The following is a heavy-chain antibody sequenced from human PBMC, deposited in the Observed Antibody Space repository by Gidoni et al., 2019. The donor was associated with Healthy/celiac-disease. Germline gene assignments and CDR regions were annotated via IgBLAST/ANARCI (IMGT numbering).Heavy chain of an antibody. Sequence: EVQLVESGGGLVKPGGSLILSCAASGFTFRRYSMNWVRPPPGKGLEWVSSISSSSSYIYYADSVKGRFTISRDNAKNSLYLQMNSLRAEDTAVYYCARYQAYYDILTGYYTEDYYYGMDVWGQGTTVTVSS. CDR3: ARYQAYYDILTGYYTEDYYYGMDV. CDR2: ISSSSSYI. D-gene: IGHD3-9*01. J-gene: IGHJ6*02. CDR1: GFTFRRYS. V-gene: IGHV3-21*01.